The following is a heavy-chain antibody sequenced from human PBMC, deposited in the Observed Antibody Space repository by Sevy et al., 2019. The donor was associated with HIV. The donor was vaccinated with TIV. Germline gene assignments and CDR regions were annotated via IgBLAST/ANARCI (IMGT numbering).Heavy chain of an antibody. CDR2: IYHSGTT. J-gene: IGHJ6*03. CDR1: GFSIRNNFY. D-gene: IGHD3-16*01. Sequence: SQTLSLTCDVSGFSIRNNFYWGWIRQPPGKGLEWIGSIYHSGTTYYSPSLNSRVTISVDMSNNQFALRLTSVTAADTVVYYCARARRPETNYFCMDVWGKGTTVTVSS. V-gene: IGHV4-38-2*01. CDR3: ARARRPETNYFCMDV.